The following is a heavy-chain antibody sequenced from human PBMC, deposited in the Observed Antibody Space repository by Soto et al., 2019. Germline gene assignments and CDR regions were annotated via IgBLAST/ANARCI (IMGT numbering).Heavy chain of an antibody. CDR2: ISGSGGST. D-gene: IGHD2-15*01. CDR3: AKEAGGVVVGDGCFDC. CDR1: GFTFSSHA. J-gene: IGHJ4*02. V-gene: IGHV3-23*01. Sequence: EVQLLESGGGLVQPGGSLRLSCAASGFTFSSHAMTWVRQAPGKGLECVSGISGSGGSTYYPDSVKGRFTISRDNSKNTLYLRMTGLRAEDTAVYYCAKEAGGVVVGDGCFDCWGRGSLGTVSS.